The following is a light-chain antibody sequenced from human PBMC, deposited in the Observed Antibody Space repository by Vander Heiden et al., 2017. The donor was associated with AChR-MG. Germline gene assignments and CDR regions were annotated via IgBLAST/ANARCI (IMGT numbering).Light chain of an antibody. J-gene: IGKJ1*01. CDR3: QQYAGSPPWT. CDR2: AAS. V-gene: IGKV3-20*01. CDR1: QTVTSRS. Sequence: EIVLTQSPGNLSLSPGEGATLSCRASQTVTSRSLAWYQHKPGQAPRLLIHAASSRATGVPDRFSGSGSGTDFSLTISRLEPDDFAVYYCQQYAGSPPWTFGQGTNVELK.